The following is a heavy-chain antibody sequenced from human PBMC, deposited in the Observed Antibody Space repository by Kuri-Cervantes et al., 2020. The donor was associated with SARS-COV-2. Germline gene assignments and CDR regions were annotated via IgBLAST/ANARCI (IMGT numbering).Heavy chain of an antibody. CDR3: ARGASYGDFDY. Sequence: SETLSLTCTVTGASISSSTYYWGWIRQSPGKGLEWLGSIYGSGDTYYSSSLKSRLSLSVDTSKNQFSLKLSSVTAADTAVYYCARGASYGDFDYWGQGTLVTVSS. D-gene: IGHD4-17*01. CDR1: GASISSSTYY. V-gene: IGHV4-39*07. CDR2: IYGSGDT. J-gene: IGHJ4*02.